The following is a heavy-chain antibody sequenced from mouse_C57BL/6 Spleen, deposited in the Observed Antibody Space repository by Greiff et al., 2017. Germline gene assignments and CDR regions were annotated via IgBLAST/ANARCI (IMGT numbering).Heavy chain of an antibody. CDR2: ISYAGSN. Sequence: EVKLEESGPGLVKPSQSLSLTCSVTGYSITSGYYWNWIRQFPGNKLEWMGYISYAGSNNYNPSLKNRISITRDTSKNQFFLKLNSVTTEDTATYYCARGDDGYYGGFAYWGQVTLVTVSA. J-gene: IGHJ3*01. CDR3: ARGDDGYYGGFAY. D-gene: IGHD2-3*01. CDR1: GYSITSGYY. V-gene: IGHV3-6*01.